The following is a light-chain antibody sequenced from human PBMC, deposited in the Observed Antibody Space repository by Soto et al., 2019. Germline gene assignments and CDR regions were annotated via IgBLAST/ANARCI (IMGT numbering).Light chain of an antibody. V-gene: IGKV2-28*01. CDR2: LGS. J-gene: IGKJ4*01. Sequence: DTVMTQSPLSLSVTPGEPASISCRSSQSLLHSNGDNYLDWYVQKPGQSPQLLIYLGSNRATGVPERFSDSESGADYTLKISRVEAEDVGVYYCMQGLRSPVSFGGGTKVAIK. CDR3: MQGLRSPVS. CDR1: QSLLHSNGDNY.